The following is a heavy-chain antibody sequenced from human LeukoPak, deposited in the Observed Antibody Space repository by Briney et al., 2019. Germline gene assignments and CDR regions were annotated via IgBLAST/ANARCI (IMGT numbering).Heavy chain of an antibody. CDR1: GGSISSYY. V-gene: IGHV4-59*01. CDR3: ARGGTYYDFWSGYFPSRYYYYGMDV. Sequence: SETLSLTCTVSGGSISSYYWSWIRQPPGKGLEWIGYIYYSGSTNYNPSLKSRVIISVDTSKNQFSLKLSSVTAADTAVYYCARGGTYYDFWSGYFPSRYYYYGMDVWGQGTTVTVSS. CDR2: IYYSGST. D-gene: IGHD3-3*01. J-gene: IGHJ6*02.